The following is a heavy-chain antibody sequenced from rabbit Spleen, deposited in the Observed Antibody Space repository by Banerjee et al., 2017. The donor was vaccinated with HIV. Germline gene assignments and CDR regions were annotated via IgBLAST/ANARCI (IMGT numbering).Heavy chain of an antibody. V-gene: IGHV1S40*01. Sequence: QSLEESGGGLVKPEGSLTLTCTASGFSFSSNDYMCWVRQAPGKGLEWIGCIYTTTGATWYASWAKGRFTISKTSSTTVTLQMTSLTDADTATYFCARDILVVSSTGKYQGAFDPWGQGTLVT. CDR1: GFSFSSNDY. D-gene: IGHD7-1*01. CDR3: ARDILVVSSTGKYQGAFDP. J-gene: IGHJ2*01. CDR2: IYTTTGAT.